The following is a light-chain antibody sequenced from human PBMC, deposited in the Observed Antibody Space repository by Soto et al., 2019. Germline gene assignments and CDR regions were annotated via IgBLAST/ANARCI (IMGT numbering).Light chain of an antibody. CDR3: QQYGSSFWT. CDR1: QSVSSNF. CDR2: GAS. Sequence: ELVVTQSPGTLSLCPGGRATLSCRASQSVSSNFLAWYQQQAGQAPRLLISGASSRGTGIPDRFSGSGSGTDFTLTISRLEPEDFAVYYCQQYGSSFWTFGQGTKVDIK. J-gene: IGKJ1*01. V-gene: IGKV3-20*01.